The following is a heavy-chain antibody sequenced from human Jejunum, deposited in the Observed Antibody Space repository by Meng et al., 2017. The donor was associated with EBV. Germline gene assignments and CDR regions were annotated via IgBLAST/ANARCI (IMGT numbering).Heavy chain of an antibody. D-gene: IGHD1-26*01. CDR1: GDSVSTDKW. CDR3: ARASWERLLEY. J-gene: IGHJ4*02. CDR2: TSHRGIT. Sequence: QVQLQESGPRLVNPSGXLSRTCGVSGDSVSTDKWWSWVRPPPGKGLEWIGETSHRGITYYNPSLESRVTISIDTSKSQFSLRLRSVTAADTAVYYCARASWERLLEYWGQGTLVTVSS. V-gene: IGHV4-4*02.